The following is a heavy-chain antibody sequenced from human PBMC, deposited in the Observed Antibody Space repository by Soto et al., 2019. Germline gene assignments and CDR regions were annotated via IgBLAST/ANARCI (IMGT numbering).Heavy chain of an antibody. D-gene: IGHD3-3*01. J-gene: IGHJ5*02. CDR2: IYYSGST. Sequence: PSETLSLTCTVSGGSISSGGYYWSWIRQHPGKGLEWIGYIYYSGSTYYNPSLKSRVTISVDTSKNQFSLKLSSVTAADTAVYYCAREVLPWSGYLSRGGNWFDPWGQGTLVTVSS. CDR1: GGSISSGGYY. CDR3: AREVLPWSGYLSRGGNWFDP. V-gene: IGHV4-31*03.